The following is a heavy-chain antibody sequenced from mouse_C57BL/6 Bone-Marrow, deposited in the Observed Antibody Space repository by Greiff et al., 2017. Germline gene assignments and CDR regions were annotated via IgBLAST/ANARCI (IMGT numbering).Heavy chain of an antibody. D-gene: IGHD1-1*01. CDR2: IYPRSGNT. Sequence: VQLQQSGAELARPGASVKLSCKASGYTFTSYGISWVKQRTGQGLEWIGEIYPRSGNTYYNEKFKGKATLTADKSSSTAYMELRSLTSEDSAVYVCARFYYGSSPFAYWGKGTLVTVSA. CDR3: ARFYYGSSPFAY. CDR1: GYTFTSYG. J-gene: IGHJ3*01. V-gene: IGHV1-81*01.